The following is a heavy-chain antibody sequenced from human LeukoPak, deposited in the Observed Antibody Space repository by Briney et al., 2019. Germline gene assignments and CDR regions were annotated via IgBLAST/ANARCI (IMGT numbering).Heavy chain of an antibody. Sequence: SETLSLTCTVSGGSISSSSYYWGWIRQPPGKGLEWIGSIYYSGSTYYHPSLKSRLTISVDTSKNQFSLKLSSVTAADTAVYYCARQVGSSYYYYYYGMDVWGQGTTVTVSS. CDR2: IYYSGST. J-gene: IGHJ6*02. CDR1: GGSISSSSYY. D-gene: IGHD6-25*01. V-gene: IGHV4-39*01. CDR3: ARQVGSSYYYYYYGMDV.